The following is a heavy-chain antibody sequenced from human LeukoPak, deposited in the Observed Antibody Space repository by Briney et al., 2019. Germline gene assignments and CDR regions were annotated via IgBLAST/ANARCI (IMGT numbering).Heavy chain of an antibody. J-gene: IGHJ4*02. Sequence: SETLSLTCTVSGGSISSSSYYWGWIRQPPGKGLEWIGSIYYSGSTYYNPSLKSRVTISVDTSKNQFSLKLSSVTAADTAVYYCATYPFWEDYGDYAFDYWGQGTLVTVFS. CDR2: IYYSGST. D-gene: IGHD4-17*01. V-gene: IGHV4-39*07. CDR3: ATYPFWEDYGDYAFDY. CDR1: GGSISSSSYY.